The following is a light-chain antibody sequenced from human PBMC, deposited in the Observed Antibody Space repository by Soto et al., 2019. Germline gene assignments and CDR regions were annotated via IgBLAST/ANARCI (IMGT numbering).Light chain of an antibody. J-gene: IGKJ1*01. CDR2: GSS. CDR3: QQYNSWPKT. Sequence: EIVMTQSPATLSVSPGERATLSCRASHSISDTLAWYQQKPGQAPRLLISGSSTRAPGIPARFSASGSETEFTLTITTLQSEDFAVYCDQQYNSWPKTFGQGTKV. V-gene: IGKV3-15*01. CDR1: HSISDT.